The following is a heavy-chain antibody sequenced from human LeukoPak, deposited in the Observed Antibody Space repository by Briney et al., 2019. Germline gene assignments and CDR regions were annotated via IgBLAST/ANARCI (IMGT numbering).Heavy chain of an antibody. D-gene: IGHD6-13*01. CDR2: IYPGDSAT. Sequence: GESLKISCKGSGYSFTSYWIAWVRHTRGKGLGWMGMIYPGDSATRYSPSFKAQVTISVDNSISTAYLPWSSLKASDTATYSCATSDQRLGSSRLPFDYWGQGTLVTVSS. V-gene: IGHV5-51*01. J-gene: IGHJ4*02. CDR3: ATSDQRLGSSRLPFDY. CDR1: GYSFTSYW.